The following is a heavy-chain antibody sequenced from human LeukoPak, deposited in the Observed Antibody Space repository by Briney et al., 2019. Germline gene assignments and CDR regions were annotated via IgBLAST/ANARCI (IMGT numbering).Heavy chain of an antibody. Sequence: SETLSLTCAVYGGSFSGYYWSWIRQPPGKGLEWIGEINHSGSTNYNPSLKSRVTISVDTSKNQFSLKLNSVTAADTAVYYCASIAAAGTGNWFDPWGQGTLVTVSS. CDR1: GGSFSGYY. CDR3: ASIAAAGTGNWFDP. V-gene: IGHV4-34*01. J-gene: IGHJ5*02. CDR2: INHSGST. D-gene: IGHD6-13*01.